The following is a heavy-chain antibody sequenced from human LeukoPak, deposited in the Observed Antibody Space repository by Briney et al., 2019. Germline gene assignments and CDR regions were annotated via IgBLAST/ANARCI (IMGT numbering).Heavy chain of an antibody. V-gene: IGHV3-48*03. D-gene: IGHD3-10*01. J-gene: IGHJ4*02. CDR2: ISSSGSTI. CDR1: GFTFSSYE. Sequence: GGSLRLSCAASGFTFSSYELNWVRQAPGKGLEWVSYISSSGSTIKYADSVKGRFTISRDNAKNSLYLQMNSLRAEDTAVYYCARVSPTYYYGSGSYSTFDYWGQGTLVTVSS. CDR3: ARVSPTYYYGSGSYSTFDY.